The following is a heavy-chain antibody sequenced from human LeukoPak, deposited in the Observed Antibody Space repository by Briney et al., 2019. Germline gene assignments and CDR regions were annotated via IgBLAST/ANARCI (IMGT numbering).Heavy chain of an antibody. V-gene: IGHV4-34*01. CDR1: GGSFSGYY. CDR3: ARGRRIAARPPDY. CDR2: INHSGST. J-gene: IGHJ4*02. D-gene: IGHD6-6*01. Sequence: SETLSLTCAVYGGSFSGYYWSWIRQPPGKGLEWIGEINHSGSTNYNPSLKSRVTISVDTSKNQFSLKLSSVTAADTAVYYCARGRRIAARPPDYWGQGTLVTVSS.